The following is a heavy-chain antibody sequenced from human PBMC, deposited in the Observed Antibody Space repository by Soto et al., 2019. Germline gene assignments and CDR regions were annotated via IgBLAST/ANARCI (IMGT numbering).Heavy chain of an antibody. V-gene: IGHV3-30-3*01. CDR1: GFTFSSYA. Sequence: GGSLRLSCAASGFTFSSYAMHWVRQAPGKGLEWVAVISYDGSNKYYADSVKGRFTISRDNSKNTLYLQMNSLRAEDTAVYYCARVEEMATPGDYWGQGTLVTVS. D-gene: IGHD5-12*01. J-gene: IGHJ4*02. CDR2: ISYDGSNK. CDR3: ARVEEMATPGDY.